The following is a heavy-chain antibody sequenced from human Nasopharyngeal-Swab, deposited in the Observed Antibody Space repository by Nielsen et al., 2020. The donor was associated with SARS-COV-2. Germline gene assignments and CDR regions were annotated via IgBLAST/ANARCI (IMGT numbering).Heavy chain of an antibody. CDR1: GFTFSSYW. Sequence: GGSLRLSCEASGFTFSSYWMHWVRQAPGKGLVWVSRTNEDETPTDYADSVKGRFAISRDNAKNTLYLQINSLRSEDTAIFYCASDLSGRGDYWGQGTLVTVAS. J-gene: IGHJ4*02. CDR3: ASDLSGRGDY. CDR2: TNEDETPT. V-gene: IGHV3-74*01. D-gene: IGHD6-19*01.